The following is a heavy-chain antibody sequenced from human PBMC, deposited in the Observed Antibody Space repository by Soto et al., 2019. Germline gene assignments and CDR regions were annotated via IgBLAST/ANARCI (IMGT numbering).Heavy chain of an antibody. J-gene: IGHJ5*02. CDR2: INPNSGGT. V-gene: IGHV1-2*04. D-gene: IGHD4-17*01. Sequence: ASVKVSCKASGYTFTGYYMHWVRQAPGQGLEWMGWINPNSGGTNYAQKFQGWVTMTRDTSISTAYMELSRLRSDDTAVYYCAREGGVTTEIKNWFDPWGQGTLVTVSS. CDR1: GYTFTGYY. CDR3: AREGGVTTEIKNWFDP.